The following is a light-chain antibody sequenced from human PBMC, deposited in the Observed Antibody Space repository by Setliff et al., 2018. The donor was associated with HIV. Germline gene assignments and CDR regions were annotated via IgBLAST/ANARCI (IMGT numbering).Light chain of an antibody. CDR1: SSDVGIYNL. V-gene: IGLV2-14*02. CDR2: EAT. CDR3: SSFTTSGTVI. J-gene: IGLJ2*01. Sequence: QSALAQPASVSGSPGQSITISCTGTSSDVGIYNLVSWFQQHPGKAPKLMIYEATNRPSGVSNRFSGSKSGNTASLTISGLQAGDEADYYCSSFTTSGTVIFGGGTKVTVL.